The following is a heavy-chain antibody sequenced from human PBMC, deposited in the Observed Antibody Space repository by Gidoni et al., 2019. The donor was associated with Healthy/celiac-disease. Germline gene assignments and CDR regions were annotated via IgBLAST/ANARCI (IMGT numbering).Heavy chain of an antibody. CDR2: INHSGST. J-gene: IGHJ4*02. V-gene: IGHV4-34*01. CDR3: ARSAEGFDY. D-gene: IGHD6-13*01. Sequence: QVQLQQWGAGLLTPSETLSLPCAVYGGSFSGYYWSWIRQPPGKGLEWIGEINHSGSTNYNPSLKSRVTISVDTSKNQFSLKLSSVTAADTAVYYCARSAEGFDYWGQGTLVTVSS. CDR1: GGSFSGYY.